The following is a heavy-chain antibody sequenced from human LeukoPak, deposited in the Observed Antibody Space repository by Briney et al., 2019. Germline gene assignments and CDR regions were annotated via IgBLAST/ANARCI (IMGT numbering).Heavy chain of an antibody. CDR3: ARVPPVGSGGYQFDY. CDR1: GFTFSSYE. J-gene: IGHJ4*02. CDR2: TSSSGSTI. Sequence: QPGGSLNLSCAASGFTFSSYEMNWVRQAPGKGLEWVSYTSSSGSTIYYADSVKGRFTISRDNAKKSLYLQMNSRRAEDTSVYYCARVPPVGSGGYQFDYWGQGTLVTVSS. V-gene: IGHV3-48*03. D-gene: IGHD2-15*01.